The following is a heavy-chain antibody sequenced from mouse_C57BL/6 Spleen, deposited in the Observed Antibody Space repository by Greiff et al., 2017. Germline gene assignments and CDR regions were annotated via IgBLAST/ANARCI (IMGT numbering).Heavy chain of an antibody. J-gene: IGHJ4*01. CDR2: IWTGGGT. V-gene: IGHV2-9-1*01. CDR1: GFSLTSYA. Sequence: VKLQESGPGLVAPSQSLSITCTVSGFSLTSYAISWVRQPPGKGLEWLGVIWTGGGTNYNSALKSRLSISKDNSKSQVFLKMNSLQTDDTARYYCARNNWDGRDAMDYWGQGTSVTVSS. D-gene: IGHD4-1*01. CDR3: ARNNWDGRDAMDY.